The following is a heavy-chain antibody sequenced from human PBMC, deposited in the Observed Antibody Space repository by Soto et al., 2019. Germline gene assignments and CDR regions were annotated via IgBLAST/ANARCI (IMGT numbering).Heavy chain of an antibody. V-gene: IGHV3-23*01. CDR2: ISGSGGST. Sequence: GGSLRLSCAASGFTFSSYAMSWVRQAPGKGLEWVSAISGSGGSTYYADSVKGRFTISRDNSKNTLYLQMNSLRAEDTAVYYCAKGVSRRSAIFGSYYMDVWGKGTTVTVSS. CDR3: AKGVSRRSAIFGSYYMDV. D-gene: IGHD3-3*01. CDR1: GFTFSSYA. J-gene: IGHJ6*03.